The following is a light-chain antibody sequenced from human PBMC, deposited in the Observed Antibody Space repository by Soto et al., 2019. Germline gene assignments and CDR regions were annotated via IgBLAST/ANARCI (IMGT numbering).Light chain of an antibody. J-gene: IGLJ1*01. V-gene: IGLV2-14*01. Sequence: QSALTQPASVSGSPGQTITISCTGTSSDVGGYNHVSWYQQYPGKAPKLLTYEVTNRPSGVSNRFSGSKSGNTASLTISGLQAEDEADYYCSSYTSRSTLVFGTGTKLTVL. CDR3: SSYTSRSTLV. CDR2: EVT. CDR1: SSDVGGYNH.